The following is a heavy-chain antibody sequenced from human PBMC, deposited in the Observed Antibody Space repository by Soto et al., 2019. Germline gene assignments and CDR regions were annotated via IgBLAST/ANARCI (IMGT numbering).Heavy chain of an antibody. D-gene: IGHD3-22*01. CDR1: GFTFSSYA. J-gene: IGHJ4*02. Sequence: GGSLRLSCAASGFTFSSYAMHWVRQAPGKGLEWVAVISYDGSNKYYSDSVKGRFTISRDNSKNTLYLQMNSLRAEDTAVYYCARVPNYYDSSGYYYDWGRGTLVTVSS. V-gene: IGHV3-30-3*01. CDR2: ISYDGSNK. CDR3: ARVPNYYDSSGYYYD.